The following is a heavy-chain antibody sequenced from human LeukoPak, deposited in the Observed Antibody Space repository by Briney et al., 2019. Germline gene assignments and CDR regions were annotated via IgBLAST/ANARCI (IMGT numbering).Heavy chain of an antibody. Sequence: SVKGRFTISRDNAKNSLYLQMNSLRAEDTAVYYCARDHPVVVTRPLFDYWGQGTLVTVSS. J-gene: IGHJ4*02. CDR3: ARDHPVVVTRPLFDY. D-gene: IGHD2-21*02. V-gene: IGHV3-11*06.